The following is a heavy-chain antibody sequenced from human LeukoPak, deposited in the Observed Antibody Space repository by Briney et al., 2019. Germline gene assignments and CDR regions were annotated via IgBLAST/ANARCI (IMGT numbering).Heavy chain of an antibody. CDR3: AKGGRDTGGNWFDP. CDR1: GFTFSNYA. J-gene: IGHJ5*02. V-gene: IGHV3-23*01. D-gene: IGHD2-8*02. Sequence: GGSLRLSCAASGFTFSNYAMTWVRQAPGKGLEWVSGISGGGGNTYYADSVKGRFTISRDNPKKTVHLQMSSLRAEDTAVYYCAKGGRDTGGNWFDPWGQGTLVTVSS. CDR2: ISGGGGNT.